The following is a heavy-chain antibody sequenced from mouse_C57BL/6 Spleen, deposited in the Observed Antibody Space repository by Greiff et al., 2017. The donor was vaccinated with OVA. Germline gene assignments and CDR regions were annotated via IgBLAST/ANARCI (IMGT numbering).Heavy chain of an antibody. V-gene: IGHV1-59*01. CDR1: GYTFTSYW. D-gene: IGHD1-1*01. CDR3: ARCYGSSYYFDY. CDR2: IDPSDSYT. J-gene: IGHJ2*01. Sequence: QVQLQQPGAELVRPGTSVKLSCKASGYTFTSYWMHWVKQRPGQGLEWIGVIDPSDSYTNYNQKFKGKATLTVDTSSSTAYMQLSSLTSEDSAVYYCARCYGSSYYFDYWGQGTTLTVSS.